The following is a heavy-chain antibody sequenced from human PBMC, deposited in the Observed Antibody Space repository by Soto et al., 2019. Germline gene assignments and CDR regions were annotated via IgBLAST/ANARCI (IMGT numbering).Heavy chain of an antibody. CDR1: GGSISSGGYS. V-gene: IGHV4-30-2*01. Sequence: SETLSLTCAVSGGSISSGGYSWSWIRQPPGKGLEWIGYIYHSGSTYYNPSLKSRLTISVDTSKNQFSLKLNSVTAADTAVYYCARGGAGPSENWFDPWGQGTLVTVSS. CDR3: ARGGAGPSENWFDP. CDR2: IYHSGST. D-gene: IGHD1-26*01. J-gene: IGHJ5*02.